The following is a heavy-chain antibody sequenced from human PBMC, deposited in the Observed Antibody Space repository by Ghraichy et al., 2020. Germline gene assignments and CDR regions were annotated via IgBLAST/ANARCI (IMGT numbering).Heavy chain of an antibody. J-gene: IGHJ4*02. D-gene: IGHD3-22*01. CDR3: ARDLNWVLFDS. Sequence: GGSLRLSCEASGFTFSSYWMHWVRQAPGEGLVWVARIKTDGSTVTYADSVRGRFTISRDNAKNILSLQMNSLRVDDTAVYYCARDLNWVLFDSWGQGTLVTVSS. V-gene: IGHV3-74*01. CDR1: GFTFSSYW. CDR2: IKTDGSTV.